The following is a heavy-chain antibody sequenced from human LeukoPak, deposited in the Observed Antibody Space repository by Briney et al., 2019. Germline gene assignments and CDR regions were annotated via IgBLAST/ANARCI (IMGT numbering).Heavy chain of an antibody. Sequence: GASVKVSCKASGYTFTSYDINWVRQATGQGLEWMGWMNPNSGNTGYAQKFQGRVTITRNTSISTAYMELSSLRSEDTAVYYCASAPRSYYYDSSGYPNRGHYYYYYMDVWGKGTTVTVSS. D-gene: IGHD3-22*01. CDR2: MNPNSGNT. CDR1: GYTFTSYD. J-gene: IGHJ6*03. V-gene: IGHV1-8*03. CDR3: ASAPRSYYYDSSGYPNRGHYYYYYMDV.